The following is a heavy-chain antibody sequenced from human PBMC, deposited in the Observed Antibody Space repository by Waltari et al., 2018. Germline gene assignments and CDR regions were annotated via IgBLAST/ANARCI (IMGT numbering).Heavy chain of an antibody. V-gene: IGHV3-7*03. CDR2: IKQDGSEK. Sequence: WIRQPPGKGLEWVANIKQDGSEKYYVDSVKGRFTISRDNAKNSLYLQMNSLRAEDTAVYYCARVTTGTLDYWGQGTLVTVSS. CDR3: ARVTTGTLDY. D-gene: IGHD1-1*01. J-gene: IGHJ4*02.